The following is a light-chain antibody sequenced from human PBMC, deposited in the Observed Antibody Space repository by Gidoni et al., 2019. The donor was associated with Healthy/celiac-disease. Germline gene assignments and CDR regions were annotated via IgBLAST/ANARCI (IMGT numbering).Light chain of an antibody. CDR1: SSDVGGYNY. J-gene: IGLJ3*02. Sequence: QSALTQPASVSGSPGQSITISCTGTSSDVGGYNYVPWYQQHPGKAPKLMIYEVSNRPSGVSNRFSGPKSGNTASLTISGLQAEDEADYYCSSYTSSSTRVFGGGTKLTVL. CDR2: EVS. V-gene: IGLV2-14*01. CDR3: SSYTSSSTRV.